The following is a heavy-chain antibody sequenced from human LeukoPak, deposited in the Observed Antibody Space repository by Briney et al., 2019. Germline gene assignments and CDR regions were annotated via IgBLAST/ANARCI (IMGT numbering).Heavy chain of an antibody. CDR2: INSDGSST. D-gene: IGHD6-13*01. CDR1: GFTLSTTW. V-gene: IGHV3-74*01. J-gene: IGHJ4*02. Sequence: PGGSLRLSCAASGFTLSTTWMHWVRQVPGKGLLWVSRINSDGSSTYYADSVKGRFTISRDDAKNTLYLQMNSLRAEDTAIYYCARGQSGYSSSWHDYWGQGTLVTVSS. CDR3: ARGQSGYSSSWHDY.